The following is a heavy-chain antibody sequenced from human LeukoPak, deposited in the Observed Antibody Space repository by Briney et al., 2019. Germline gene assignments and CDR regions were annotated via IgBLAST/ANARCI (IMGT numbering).Heavy chain of an antibody. J-gene: IGHJ4*02. V-gene: IGHV1-2*02. CDR1: AYTFADYF. CDR2: ITPSGGT. CDR3: ARDRYGDGFAHFDY. Sequence: ASVKVSCKASAYTFADYFIHWVRQAPGQGLEWMGWITPSGGTNYPQKFQGRVAITRDTSITTAYMDLSRLTSDDTAVYYCARDRYGDGFAHFDYWGQGALVTVSS. D-gene: IGHD5-24*01.